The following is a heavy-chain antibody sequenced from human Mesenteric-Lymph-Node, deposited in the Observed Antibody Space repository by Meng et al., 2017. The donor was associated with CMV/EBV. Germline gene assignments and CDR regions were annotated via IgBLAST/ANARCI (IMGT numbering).Heavy chain of an antibody. CDR2: ISSASYTI. J-gene: IGHJ6*02. CDR1: GFTFGTYW. CDR3: ARLDSGYANYNMDV. Sequence: GESLKISCAASGFTFGTYWMHWVRQAPGKGLEWVSYISSASYTIYYADSVKGRFTISRDNAKNSLYLQMNSLRAEDTAVYYCARLDSGYANYNMDVWGQGTTVTVSS. D-gene: IGHD5-12*01. V-gene: IGHV3-48*04.